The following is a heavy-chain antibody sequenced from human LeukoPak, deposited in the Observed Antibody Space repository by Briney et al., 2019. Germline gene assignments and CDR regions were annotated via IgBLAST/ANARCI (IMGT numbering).Heavy chain of an antibody. D-gene: IGHD2-21*01. J-gene: IGHJ5*02. CDR2: ISAYNGNT. Sequence: ASVKVSCKAPGYTFTSYGISWVRQAPGQGLEWMGWISAYNGNTNYAQKLQGRVTMTTDTSTSTAYMELRSLRSDDTAVYYCARDRDRRATGWFDPWGQGTLVTVSS. CDR3: ARDRDRRATGWFDP. CDR1: GYTFTSYG. V-gene: IGHV1-18*01.